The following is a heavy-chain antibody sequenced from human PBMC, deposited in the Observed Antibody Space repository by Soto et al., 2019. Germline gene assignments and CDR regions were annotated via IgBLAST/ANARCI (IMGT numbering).Heavy chain of an antibody. Sequence: EVQLVESGGGLVQPGGSLRLSCAASGFTFSRYWMHWVRQAPGKGLVWVSRINSDGSSTSYADSVKGRFNISRDNAKNTRYLQMNSLRAEDTAVYYCARGGGLNWYFDLWGRGTLVTVSS. CDR2: INSDGSST. V-gene: IGHV3-74*01. CDR1: GFTFSRYW. CDR3: ARGGGLNWYFDL. D-gene: IGHD3-16*01. J-gene: IGHJ2*01.